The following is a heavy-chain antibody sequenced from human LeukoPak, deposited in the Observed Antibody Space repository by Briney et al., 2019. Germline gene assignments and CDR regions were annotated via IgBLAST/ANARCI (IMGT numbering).Heavy chain of an antibody. Sequence: SETLSLTCTVSGGSTSSSSYYWGWIRQPPGKGLEWIGSIYYSGSTYYNPSLKSRVTISVDTSKNQFSLKLSSVTAADTAVYYCARDPDKGIWGQGTMVTVSS. J-gene: IGHJ3*02. CDR3: ARDPDKGI. CDR2: IYYSGST. CDR1: GGSTSSSSYY. V-gene: IGHV4-39*07.